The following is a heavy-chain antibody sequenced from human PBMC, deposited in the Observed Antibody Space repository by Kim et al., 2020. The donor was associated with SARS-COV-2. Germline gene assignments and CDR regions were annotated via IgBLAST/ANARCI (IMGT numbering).Heavy chain of an antibody. V-gene: IGHV3-7*01. CDR1: GFIFSNYW. CDR2: IKQDGSET. D-gene: IGHD3-16*01. J-gene: IGHJ4*02. CDR3: ARIWGSVDYTDFYRYFDC. Sequence: GGSLRLSCAASGFIFSNYWMSWVRQTPGKGLEWVANIKQDGSETHYADSVKGRFTISRDNAKNSLHLQMNSLGGEDAGLYFCARIWGSVDYTDFYRYFDCWGRRALVTVRS.